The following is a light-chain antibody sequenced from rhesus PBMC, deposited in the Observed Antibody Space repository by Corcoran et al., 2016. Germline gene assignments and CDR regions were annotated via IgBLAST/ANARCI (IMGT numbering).Light chain of an antibody. CDR1: QSVSSR. CDR3: QQESNWSLT. V-gene: IGKV3-17*02. Sequence: EIVMTQSPGTLSLSPGERATLSCRASQSVSSRLAWYQQKPGQAPRLLIYEASRRVTGIPERFSGSGDGTDFTLTINSLEPEDVAVYFCQQESNWSLTFGGGTKVEIK. J-gene: IGKJ4*01. CDR2: EAS.